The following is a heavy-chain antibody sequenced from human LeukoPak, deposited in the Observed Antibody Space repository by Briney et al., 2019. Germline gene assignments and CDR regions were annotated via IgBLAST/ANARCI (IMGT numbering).Heavy chain of an antibody. J-gene: IGHJ6*02. CDR3: ARDDLSYGSGSPHTQYYYYYGMDV. D-gene: IGHD3-10*01. V-gene: IGHV1-18*01. Sequence: ASVKVSCKASGYTFTSYGISWVRQAPGQGLEWMGWISASNGNTNYAQKLQGRVTMTTDTSTSTAYMELRSLRSDDTAVYYCARDDLSYGSGSPHTQYYYYYGMDVWGQGTTVTVSS. CDR2: ISASNGNT. CDR1: GYTFTSYG.